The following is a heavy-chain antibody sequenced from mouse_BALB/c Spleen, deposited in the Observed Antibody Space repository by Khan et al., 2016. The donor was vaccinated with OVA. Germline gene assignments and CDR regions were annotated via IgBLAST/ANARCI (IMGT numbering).Heavy chain of an antibody. CDR2: IDSNGGST. Sequence: EVQLVEPGGGLVQPGGSLKRSCAASRFTISNYGMTSVHQTPDQRLELVANIDSNGGSTDYPHSVKRQFTISGDKAKNAPYMQMRSLKSADRAMYYWARSAIWGQGTTVTVSS. J-gene: IGHJ2*01. V-gene: IGHV5-6-3*01. CDR3: ARSAI. D-gene: IGHD2-12*01. CDR1: RFTISNYG.